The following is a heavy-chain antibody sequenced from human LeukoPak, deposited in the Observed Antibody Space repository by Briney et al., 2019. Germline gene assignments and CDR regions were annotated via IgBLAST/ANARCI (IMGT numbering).Heavy chain of an antibody. CDR2: ISESGDKT. Sequence: GGSLRLSCAASGFIFSNFAISWVRQAPGKGLEWVSSISESGDKTYYADSVKGRFTISRDNSKNTLYLQMDSLRAEDTALYYCAKDPGYSGYNYYYFDYWGQGTLVTVSS. D-gene: IGHD5-12*01. CDR1: GFIFSNFA. J-gene: IGHJ4*02. CDR3: AKDPGYSGYNYYYFDY. V-gene: IGHV3-23*01.